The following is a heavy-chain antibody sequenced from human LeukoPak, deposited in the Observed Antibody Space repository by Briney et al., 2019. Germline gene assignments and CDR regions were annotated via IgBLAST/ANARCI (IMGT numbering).Heavy chain of an antibody. J-gene: IGHJ4*02. V-gene: IGHV3-30*02. D-gene: IGHD3-22*01. Sequence: PGGSLRLSCAASGFTFSSYGMHWVRQAPGKGLEWVAFIRYDGSNKYYADSVKGRFTVSRDNSKNTLYLQMNSLRAEDTAAYYCARGPGGYDSSVRLDYWGQGTLVTVSS. CDR1: GFTFSSYG. CDR3: ARGPGGYDSSVRLDY. CDR2: IRYDGSNK.